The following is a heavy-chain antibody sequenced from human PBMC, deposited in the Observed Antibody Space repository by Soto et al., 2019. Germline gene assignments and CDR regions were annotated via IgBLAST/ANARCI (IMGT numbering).Heavy chain of an antibody. Sequence: GGSLRLSCAASGFTFSNYGMHWVRQAPGKGLEWLAFIYYDGNNKYYADSVKGRFTISRDNSKNTLYLQMSSLRAEDTAVYYCARDNTVTTYYYYYMDVWGKGATVTVSS. CDR1: GFTFSNYG. CDR3: ARDNTVTTYYYYYMDV. J-gene: IGHJ6*03. D-gene: IGHD4-17*01. V-gene: IGHV3-33*01. CDR2: IYYDGNNK.